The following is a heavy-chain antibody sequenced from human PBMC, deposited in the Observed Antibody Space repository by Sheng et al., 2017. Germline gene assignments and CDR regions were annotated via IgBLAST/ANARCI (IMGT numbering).Heavy chain of an antibody. Sequence: QLLLQESGPGLVKPSETLSLTCTVSGGSITSSSYYWGWIRQPPGKGLEWIGSISYSGSTYNKPSLKSRVTMSVDTSRNQFSLKLSSVTAADTALYYCARLFCGADCSIDYWGQGTLVTVSS. D-gene: IGHD2-21*02. V-gene: IGHV4-39*07. CDR3: ARLFCGADCSIDY. CDR1: GGSITSSSYY. CDR2: ISYSGST. J-gene: IGHJ4*02.